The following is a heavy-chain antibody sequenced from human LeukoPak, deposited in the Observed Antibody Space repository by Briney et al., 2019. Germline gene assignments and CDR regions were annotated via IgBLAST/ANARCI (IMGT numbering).Heavy chain of an antibody. J-gene: IGHJ6*02. Sequence: ASVKVSCKASGYTFTGYYMHWVRQAPGQGLEWMGWINPNSGGTNYAQKFQGWVTMTRDTSISTAYMELSRLRSDDTAVYYCARDSEPYYYDSSGYYARPNYYYYGMDVWGQGTTVTVSS. V-gene: IGHV1-2*04. CDR2: INPNSGGT. CDR1: GYTFTGYY. CDR3: ARDSEPYYYDSSGYYARPNYYYYGMDV. D-gene: IGHD3-22*01.